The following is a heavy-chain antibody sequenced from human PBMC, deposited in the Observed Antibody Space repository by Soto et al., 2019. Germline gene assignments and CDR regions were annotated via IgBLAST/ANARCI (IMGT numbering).Heavy chain of an antibody. CDR1: GFTFSNYW. J-gene: IGHJ6*02. V-gene: IGHV3-7*05. D-gene: IGHD3-10*01. CDR3: ARQLGELANYYYGMDV. CDR2: IKDDGSGK. Sequence: PGGSLRLSCAASGFTFSNYWMSWVRQAPGKGLEWVANIKDDGSGKYYVDSVKGRLTISRDSAKSSLYLQMNSLRVEDTALYYCARQLGELANYYYGMDVWGQGTTVTVSS.